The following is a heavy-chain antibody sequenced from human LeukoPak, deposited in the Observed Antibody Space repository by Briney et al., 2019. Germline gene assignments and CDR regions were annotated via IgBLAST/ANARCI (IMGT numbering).Heavy chain of an antibody. CDR1: GGSISSSSYY. CDR3: ARQGSGWSPNWSDP. V-gene: IGHV4-39*01. Sequence: SETLSLTCTVSGGSISSSSYYWGWIRQPPGKGLEWIGSIYYSGSTYYNPSLKSRVTISVDTSKNQFSLKLSSVTAADTAVYYCARQGSGWSPNWSDPWGQGTLVTVSS. J-gene: IGHJ5*02. CDR2: IYYSGST. D-gene: IGHD6-19*01.